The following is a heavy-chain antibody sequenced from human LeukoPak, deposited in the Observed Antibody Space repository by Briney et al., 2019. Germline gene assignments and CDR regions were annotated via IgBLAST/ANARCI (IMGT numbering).Heavy chain of an antibody. CDR3: AKDQEGSGYYYWVY. CDR2: IYSGGST. Sequence: GGSLRLSCAASGFTVSSNYMSWVRQAPGKGLEWVSVIYSGGSTYYADSVKGRFTISRDNSKNTLYLQMNSLRAEDTAVYYCAKDQEGSGYYYWVYWGQGTLVTVSS. CDR1: GFTVSSNY. J-gene: IGHJ4*02. D-gene: IGHD3-22*01. V-gene: IGHV3-53*01.